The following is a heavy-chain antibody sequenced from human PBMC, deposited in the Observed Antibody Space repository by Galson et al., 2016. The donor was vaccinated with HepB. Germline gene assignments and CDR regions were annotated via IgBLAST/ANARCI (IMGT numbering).Heavy chain of an antibody. V-gene: IGHV3-74*01. J-gene: IGHJ3*02. CDR3: ARVPWGYAFDI. D-gene: IGHD3-16*01. Sequence: SLRLSCAASGVTFSRYWMHWVRQVPGKGLEWVSRINSDGSSTDYADSVKGRFAISRDNTKNTLYLQVNSLRAEDTAVYYCARVPWGYAFDIWGQGTMVTVSS. CDR1: GVTFSRYW. CDR2: INSDGSST.